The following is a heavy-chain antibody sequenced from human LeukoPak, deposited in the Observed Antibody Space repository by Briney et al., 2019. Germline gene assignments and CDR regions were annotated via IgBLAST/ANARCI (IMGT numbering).Heavy chain of an antibody. CDR1: GFTFSTYW. D-gene: IGHD3-9*01. CDR2: INSDGSST. V-gene: IGHV3-74*01. Sequence: GGSLRLSCAASGFTFSTYWMHWVRQAPGKGLVWVSRINSDGSSTSYADSVKGRFTISRDNAKNTLYLQMNSLRAEDTAVYYCARDRPDYDILTGYSNLFDYWGQGTLVTVSS. J-gene: IGHJ4*02. CDR3: ARDRPDYDILTGYSNLFDY.